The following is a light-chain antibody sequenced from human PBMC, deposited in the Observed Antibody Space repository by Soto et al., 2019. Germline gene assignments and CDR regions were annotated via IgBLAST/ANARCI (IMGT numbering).Light chain of an antibody. V-gene: IGLV2-8*01. CDR1: SSDVGGHDL. J-gene: IGLJ1*01. Sequence: QSALTHLPSASGAPRQSVTISCTGTSSDVGGHDLVSWYQQHPGKAPTLIIYEVTKRPSGVPDRFSGSKSANSASLTVSGLQAEDEADYSCSSYAGNNNPYVFGTGPRSPS. CDR3: SSYAGNNNPYV. CDR2: EVT.